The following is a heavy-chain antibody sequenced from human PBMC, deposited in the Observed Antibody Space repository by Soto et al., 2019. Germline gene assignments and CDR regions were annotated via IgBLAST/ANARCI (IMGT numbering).Heavy chain of an antibody. V-gene: IGHV3-30-3*01. D-gene: IGHD3-22*01. CDR2: ISYDGTDK. J-gene: IGHJ5*02. CDR1: GFTFSSYV. CDR3: ARDSNDRNGLYSWFDP. Sequence: GGSLRLSCAVSGFTFSSYVMHLVRQAPGMGLEWVATISYDGTDKYYADSVKGRFTISRDNSKNTFYLQMNSLRAEDTAVYYCARDSNDRNGLYSWFDPWGQGTLVTVSS.